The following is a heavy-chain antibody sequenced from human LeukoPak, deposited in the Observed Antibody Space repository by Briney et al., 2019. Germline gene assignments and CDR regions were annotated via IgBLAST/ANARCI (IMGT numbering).Heavy chain of an antibody. CDR1: GGSISTYY. CDR3: ARGGPYDSGTFYSDY. D-gene: IGHD3-10*01. CDR2: IYNSGST. V-gene: IGHV4-59*01. J-gene: IGHJ4*02. Sequence: PSETLSLTCTVSGGSISTYYWSWIRQPPGKGLEWIGYIYNSGSTNYNPSLKSRVTISVDTSKSQFSLKLSSVTAADSAVYYCARGGPYDSGTFYSDYWGQGTLVTVSS.